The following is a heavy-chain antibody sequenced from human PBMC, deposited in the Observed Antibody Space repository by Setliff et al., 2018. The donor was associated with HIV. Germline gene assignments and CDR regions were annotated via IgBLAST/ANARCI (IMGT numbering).Heavy chain of an antibody. V-gene: IGHV1-69*13. CDR3: ARDAPTRDVRAFDV. CDR1: GGTFSSYT. D-gene: IGHD2-15*01. J-gene: IGHJ3*01. CDR2: IITILDTT. Sequence: SVKVSCKASGGTFSSYTISWVRRAPGQGLEWMGGIITILDTTKYAPKFQGRVTITADESTSTAYMELSSLRSEDTAVYYCARDAPTRDVRAFDVWGQGTMVTVSS.